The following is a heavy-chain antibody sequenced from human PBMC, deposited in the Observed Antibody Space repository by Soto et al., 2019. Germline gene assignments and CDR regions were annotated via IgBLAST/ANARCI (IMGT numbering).Heavy chain of an antibody. D-gene: IGHD3-3*01. V-gene: IGHV3-74*01. CDR2: ISSDGTDT. J-gene: IGHJ4*02. CDR3: ARDTASNGRSDLDY. Sequence: EVQLVESGGGLVQPGGSLSLSCVASGFTFSTIYIHWVRQVPGKGLVWVARISSDGTDTNYADSVKGRFTISRDNAKIMLFLQMNSLSAEDTAVYYGARDTASNGRSDLDYWAQGPLVTVSS. CDR1: GFTFSTIY.